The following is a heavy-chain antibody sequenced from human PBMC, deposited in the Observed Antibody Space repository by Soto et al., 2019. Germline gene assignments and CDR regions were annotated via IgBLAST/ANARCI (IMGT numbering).Heavy chain of an antibody. V-gene: IGHV3-23*01. CDR3: AKGPVLLWFGEFDNYFDY. J-gene: IGHJ4*02. CDR1: GFTFSSYA. CDR2: ISGSGGST. Sequence: GGSLRLSCAASGFTFSSYAMSWVRQAPGKGLEWVSAISGSGGSTYYADSVKGRFTISRDNSKNTLYLQMNSLRAEDTAVYYCAKGPVLLWFGEFDNYFDYWGQGTLVTVSS. D-gene: IGHD3-10*01.